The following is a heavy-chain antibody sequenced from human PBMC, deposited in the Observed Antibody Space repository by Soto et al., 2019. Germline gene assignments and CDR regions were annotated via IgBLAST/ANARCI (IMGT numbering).Heavy chain of an antibody. V-gene: IGHV1-18*01. CDR3: ARALGYLTGYFNGFDP. D-gene: IGHD3-9*01. Sequence: ASVKVSCKASGYTFTSYGISWVRQAPGQGLEWMGWISAYNGNTNYAQKLQGRVTMTTDTSTSTAYMELRSLRSDDTAVYYCARALGYLTGYFNGFDPWGQGTLVTVSS. CDR2: ISAYNGNT. J-gene: IGHJ5*02. CDR1: GYTFTSYG.